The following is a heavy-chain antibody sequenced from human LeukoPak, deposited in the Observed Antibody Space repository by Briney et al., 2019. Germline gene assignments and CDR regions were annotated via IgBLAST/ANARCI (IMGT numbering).Heavy chain of an antibody. CDR2: ISYDGIYK. D-gene: IGHD6-19*01. Sequence: GGSLRLSCAASGFTFSSYGMHWVRQAPGKGLEWVAYISYDGIYKNCTDSVKGRFTIARGNSKTTLYLQMISLRPEDSAVYFCAKDRSTGWYAGFDFWGQGTLVTVSS. V-gene: IGHV3-30*18. CDR1: GFTFSSYG. J-gene: IGHJ5*01. CDR3: AKDRSTGWYAGFDF.